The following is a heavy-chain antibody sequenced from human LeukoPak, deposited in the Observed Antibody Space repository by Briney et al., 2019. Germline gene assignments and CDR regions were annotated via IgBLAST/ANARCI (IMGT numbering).Heavy chain of an antibody. CDR3: ARDGPLHTSGYYFDY. CDR2: ISWDGSEK. Sequence: GGSLRLSCAASGFTFSSHGMHWVRQAPGKGLEWVAMISWDGSEKYYADSVKGRFTISRDNSKNTLDLQMSSLRAEDTSVYYCARDGPLHTSGYYFDYWGQGILVTVSS. CDR1: GFTFSSHG. D-gene: IGHD3-22*01. J-gene: IGHJ4*02. V-gene: IGHV3-33*01.